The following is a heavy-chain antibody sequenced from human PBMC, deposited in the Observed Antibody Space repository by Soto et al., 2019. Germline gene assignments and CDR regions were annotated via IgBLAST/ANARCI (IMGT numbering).Heavy chain of an antibody. CDR2: INGGNGDT. Sequence: ASVKLPCKASGYSFTGYAIHWVRQAPGQRHEWMGWINGGNGDTKYSQKFQGRVTITRDTSASTAYMELTSLGSEDTAVYHCARGYCSSTSCQYYFDFWGQGTLVTVS. J-gene: IGHJ4*02. D-gene: IGHD2-2*01. CDR3: ARGYCSSTSCQYYFDF. V-gene: IGHV1-3*01. CDR1: GYSFTGYA.